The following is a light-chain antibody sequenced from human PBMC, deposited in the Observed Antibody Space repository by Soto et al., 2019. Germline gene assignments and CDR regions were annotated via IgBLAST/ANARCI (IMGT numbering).Light chain of an antibody. J-gene: IGKJ1*01. Sequence: DIQMTQSPSTLSASVGDRVTITCRASQSIGTWVAWYQQKPGEAPKFLIYDVSTLDSGVPSRFSGSGSGTEFTLTISGLQPDDFATYYFQQYSSFSWTFGQGTKVEIK. CDR2: DVS. CDR1: QSIGTW. CDR3: QQYSSFSWT. V-gene: IGKV1-5*01.